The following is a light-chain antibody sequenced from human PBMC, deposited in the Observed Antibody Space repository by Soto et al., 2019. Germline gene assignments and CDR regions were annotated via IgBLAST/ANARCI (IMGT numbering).Light chain of an antibody. J-gene: IGKJ1*01. Sequence: EIVLTQSPDTLSLSPGERATLSCRASQTVTSGYLAWYQQKPGQAPRLLIYGASSRATGISDRLSGSGSGTDFSLTISRLEPEDFAVYYCQHYYNWPRTFGQGTKVDIK. CDR3: QHYYNWPRT. CDR2: GAS. V-gene: IGKV3-20*01. CDR1: QTVTSGY.